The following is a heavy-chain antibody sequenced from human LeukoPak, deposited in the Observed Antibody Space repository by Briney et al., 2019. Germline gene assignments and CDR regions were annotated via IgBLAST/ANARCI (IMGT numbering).Heavy chain of an antibody. V-gene: IGHV1-2*02. CDR1: GYTFTGYY. CDR3: ARVRRYYDSSGEFDY. CDR2: INPNSGGT. Sequence: ASVKVSCEASGYTFTGYYMHWVRQAPGQGLEWMGWINPNSGGTNYAQKFQGRVTMTRDTSISTAYMELSRLRSDDTAVYYCARVRRYYDSSGEFDYWGQGTLVTVSS. D-gene: IGHD3-22*01. J-gene: IGHJ4*02.